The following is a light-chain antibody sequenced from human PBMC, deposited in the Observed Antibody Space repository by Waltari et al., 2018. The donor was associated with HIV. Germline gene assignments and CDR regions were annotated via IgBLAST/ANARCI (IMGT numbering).Light chain of an antibody. CDR2: YDS. CDR3: QVWDGNGGHAVV. V-gene: IGLV3-21*04. J-gene: IGLJ2*01. CDR1: NLESKS. Sequence: SYVLSQPPSVSLAPGETARITCGGTNLESKSVHWYQQKTDQAPVLVMYYDSDRPSGIPERFSGSNSGDTATLTIARVEAGDEADYYCQVWDGNGGHAVVFGGGTKLTVL.